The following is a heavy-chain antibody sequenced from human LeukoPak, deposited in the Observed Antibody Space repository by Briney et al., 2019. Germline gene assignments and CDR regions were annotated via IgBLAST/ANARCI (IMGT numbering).Heavy chain of an antibody. J-gene: IGHJ3*01. CDR2: ISWNSGSI. Sequence: GGSLRLSCAASGFTFDDYAMHWVRQAPGKGLEWVSGISWNSGSIGYADSVKGRFTISRDNSKNSLYLQMNSLRDEDTAVYYCAKARIASAGTGAFDVWGQGTMVTVSS. V-gene: IGHV3-9*01. CDR1: GFTFDDYA. D-gene: IGHD6-13*01. CDR3: AKARIASAGTGAFDV.